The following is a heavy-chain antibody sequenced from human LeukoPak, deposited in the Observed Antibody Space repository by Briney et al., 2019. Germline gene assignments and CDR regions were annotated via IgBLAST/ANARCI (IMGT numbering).Heavy chain of an antibody. D-gene: IGHD3-22*01. CDR2: IIPIFGTA. CDR3: ARGIGSGYYQNYYFDY. V-gene: IGHV1-69*05. J-gene: IGHJ4*02. CDR1: GYTFTSYG. Sequence: ASVKVSCKASGYTFTSYGISWVRQAPGQGLEWMGGIIPIFGTANYAQKFQGRVTITTDESTSTAYMELSSLRSEDTAVYYCARGIGSGYYQNYYFDYWGQGTLVTVSS.